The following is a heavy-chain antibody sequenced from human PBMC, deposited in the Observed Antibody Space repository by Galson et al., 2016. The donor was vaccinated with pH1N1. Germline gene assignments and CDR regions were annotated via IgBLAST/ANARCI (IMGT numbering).Heavy chain of an antibody. J-gene: IGHJ4*02. Sequence: SLRLSCAASGFSLSSNSMHWVRQSPGKGLVWVSRLRFDGTTTTYADSVKGRFTVSRDSAKHTLYLQMDSLRADDTAVYYGVRGTTAWSGFDYWGPGTLVTVSS. CDR2: LRFDGTTT. CDR1: GFSLSSNS. CDR3: VRGTTAWSGFDY. V-gene: IGHV3-74*01. D-gene: IGHD1-1*01.